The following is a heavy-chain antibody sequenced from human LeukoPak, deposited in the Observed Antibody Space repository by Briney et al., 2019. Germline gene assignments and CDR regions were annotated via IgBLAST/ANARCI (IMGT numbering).Heavy chain of an antibody. V-gene: IGHV4-39*01. CDR2: IYYTGST. CDR3: ARTGGTSSPFIDY. CDR1: GGSISY. D-gene: IGHD6-6*01. Sequence: SETLSLTCTVSGGSISYWGWIRQPPGKGLEWVGTIYYTGSTYYNPSLKSGLTISVDTSKGQVSLQLSSVTAADTAVYYCARTGGTSSPFIDYWGQGTLVTVSS. J-gene: IGHJ4*02.